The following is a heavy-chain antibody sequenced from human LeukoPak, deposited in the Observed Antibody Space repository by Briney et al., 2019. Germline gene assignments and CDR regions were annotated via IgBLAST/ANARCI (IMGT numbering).Heavy chain of an antibody. Sequence: SETLSLTCTVSGGSISSYYWSWIRQPPGKGLEWIGYIYYSGSTNYNPSLKSRVTISVDTSKNQFSLKLSSVTAADTAVYYCARDLSASYGPLDYWGQGTLVTVSS. CDR1: GGSISSYY. V-gene: IGHV4-59*01. D-gene: IGHD3-16*01. J-gene: IGHJ4*02. CDR3: ARDLSASYGPLDY. CDR2: IYYSGST.